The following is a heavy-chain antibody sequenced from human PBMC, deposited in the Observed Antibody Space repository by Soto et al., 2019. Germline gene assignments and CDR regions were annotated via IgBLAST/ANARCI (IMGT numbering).Heavy chain of an antibody. CDR3: ARRGRLRERYFDP. J-gene: IGHJ5*02. D-gene: IGHD1-1*01. CDR1: GYTFTSYA. Sequence: GASVKVSCKASGYTFTSYAMHWVRQAPGQGLEWMGWINAGNGNTKYSQKFQGRVTITRDTSASTAYMELSSLRSEDTAVYYCARRGRLRERYFDPWGQGTRVTVSS. CDR2: INAGNGNT. V-gene: IGHV1-3*01.